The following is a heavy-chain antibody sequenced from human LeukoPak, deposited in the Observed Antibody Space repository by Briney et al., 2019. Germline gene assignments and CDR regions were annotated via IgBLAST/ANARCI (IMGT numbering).Heavy chain of an antibody. CDR1: GGSFSGYY. J-gene: IGHJ4*02. Sequence: SETLSLTCAVYGGSFSGYYWSWIRQPPGKGLEWIGEINHSGSTNYNPSLKSRVTISVDTSKNQFSLKLSSVTAADTAVYYCATTITVTTDYWGQGALVTVSS. CDR2: INHSGST. D-gene: IGHD4-17*01. CDR3: ATTITVTTDY. V-gene: IGHV4-34*01.